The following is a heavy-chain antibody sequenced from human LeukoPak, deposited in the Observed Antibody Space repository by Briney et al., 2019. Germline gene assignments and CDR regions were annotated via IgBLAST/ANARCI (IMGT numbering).Heavy chain of an antibody. CDR1: GFTFSSYA. CDR2: ISGSGGST. V-gene: IGHV3-23*01. CDR3: AKYSSSWLHRPDAFDI. Sequence: GGSLRLSCAASGFTFSSYAMSWVRQALGKGLEWVSAISGSGGSTYYADSVKGRFTISRDNSKNTLYLQMNSLRAEDTAVYYCAKYSSSWLHRPDAFDIWGQGTMVTVSS. D-gene: IGHD6-13*01. J-gene: IGHJ3*02.